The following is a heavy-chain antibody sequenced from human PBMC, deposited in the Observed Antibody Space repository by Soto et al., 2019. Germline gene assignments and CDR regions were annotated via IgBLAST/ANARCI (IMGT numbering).Heavy chain of an antibody. Sequence: GGSLRLSCAASGLTFDKYAMHWVRQAPGKGLERVADISYAGNFQSYGEAVRGRFTISRDDCTNTLYLLRNSLRLEDRAMYFCAKDQIVYCTGGVCPGSHFDLWGRGT. CDR3: AKDQIVYCTGGVCPGSHFDL. CDR2: ISYAGNFQ. J-gene: IGHJ5*02. CDR1: GLTFDKYA. V-gene: IGHV3-30*18. D-gene: IGHD2-8*02.